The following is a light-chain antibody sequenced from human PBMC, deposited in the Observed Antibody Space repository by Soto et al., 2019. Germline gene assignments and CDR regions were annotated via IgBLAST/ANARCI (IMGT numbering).Light chain of an antibody. CDR2: DAS. V-gene: IGKV3-11*01. CDR3: QQRSNWPPT. CDR1: QSVSSS. J-gene: IGKJ5*01. Sequence: EIVLTQSPATLSLSPWERATLSCRASQSVSSSLAWYQQKPGQAPRLLIYDASNRATGIPARFSGSGSGTDFTLTISSLEPEDFAVYYCQQRSNWPPTFGQGTRLEI.